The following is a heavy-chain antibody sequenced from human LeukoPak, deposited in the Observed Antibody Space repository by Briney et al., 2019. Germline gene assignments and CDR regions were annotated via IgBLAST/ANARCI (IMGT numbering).Heavy chain of an antibody. CDR3: ASNLEMATITDYYYYYGMDV. CDR1: GFTFSSYG. Sequence: RGSLRLSCAASGFTFSSYGMHWVRQAPGKGLEWVAVIWYDGSNKYYADSVKGRFTISRDNSKNTLYLQMNSLRAEDTAVYYCASNLEMATITDYYYYYGMDVWGQGTTVTVSS. J-gene: IGHJ6*02. CDR2: IWYDGSNK. V-gene: IGHV3-33*01. D-gene: IGHD5-24*01.